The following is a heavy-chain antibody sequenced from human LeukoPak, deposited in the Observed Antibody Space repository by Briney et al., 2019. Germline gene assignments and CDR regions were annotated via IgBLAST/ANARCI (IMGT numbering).Heavy chain of an antibody. V-gene: IGHV4-4*02. CDR1: GGSITSTNY. J-gene: IGHJ2*01. CDR3: ARLHDYYWYFDL. Sequence: PSGTLSVTCGVSGGSITSTNYWTWVRQPPGKGLEWIGEVNLQGSTNYNPSLMGRVAISVDMSENHISLQLTSVTAADTAVYYCARLHDYYWYFDLWGRGTLVTVSS. CDR2: VNLQGST. D-gene: IGHD5-12*01.